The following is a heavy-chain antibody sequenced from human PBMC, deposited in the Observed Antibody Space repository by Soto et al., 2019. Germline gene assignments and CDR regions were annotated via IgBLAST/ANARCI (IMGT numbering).Heavy chain of an antibody. Sequence: QVQLQESGPGLVKPSQTLSLTCTVSGGSISSGDYYWSWIRQPPGKGLEWIGYIYSSGSTYYNPSLKSRVTISVDTSKNQFSLKRSSGTAADTAVYYCARRGLRRSDTYYDFWSGSYYCDYWGQGNLVTVSS. V-gene: IGHV4-30-4*01. CDR1: GGSISSGDYY. D-gene: IGHD3-3*01. CDR3: ARRGLRRSDTYYDFWSGSYYCDY. CDR2: IYSSGST. J-gene: IGHJ4*02.